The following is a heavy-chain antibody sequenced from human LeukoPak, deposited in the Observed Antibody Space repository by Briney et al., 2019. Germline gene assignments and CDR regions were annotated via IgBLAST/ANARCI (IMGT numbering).Heavy chain of an antibody. CDR3: AKDYDYYDSTI. V-gene: IGHV3-21*01. CDR1: GFTFSSYT. CDR2: IGPGGSSI. D-gene: IGHD3-22*01. Sequence: GGSLRFSCAASGFTFSSYTMNWVRQAPGKGLEWVSSIGPGGSSIDYADSLKGRFTISRDNAKNSLYLQMSSLRVEDTAVYYCAKDYDYYDSTIWGQGTLVTVSS. J-gene: IGHJ4*02.